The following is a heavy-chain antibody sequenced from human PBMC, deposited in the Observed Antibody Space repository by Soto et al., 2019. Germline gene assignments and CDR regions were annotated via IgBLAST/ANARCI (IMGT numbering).Heavy chain of an antibody. CDR1: GFTFSSYG. CDR2: IWYDGSNK. D-gene: IGHD4-17*01. V-gene: IGHV3-33*01. Sequence: GGSLRLSCAASGFTFSSYGMHWVRQAPGKGLEWVAVIWYDGSNKYCADSVKGRFTISRDNSKNTLYLQMNSLRAEDTAVYYCARDPYGDYAPAYYFDYWGQGTLVTVSS. CDR3: ARDPYGDYAPAYYFDY. J-gene: IGHJ4*02.